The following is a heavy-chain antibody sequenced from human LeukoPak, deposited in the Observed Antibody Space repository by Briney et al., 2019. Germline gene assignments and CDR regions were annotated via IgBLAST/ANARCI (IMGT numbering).Heavy chain of an antibody. CDR3: AREMVVTANFDY. Sequence: ASVKVSCKASGYTFTSYDINWVRQATGQGLEWMGWMNPNSGNTGYAQKFQGRVTMTTDTSTSTAYMELRSLRSDDTAVYYCAREMVVTANFDYWGQGTLVTVSS. J-gene: IGHJ4*02. CDR2: MNPNSGNT. V-gene: IGHV1-8*02. CDR1: GYTFTSYD. D-gene: IGHD2-21*02.